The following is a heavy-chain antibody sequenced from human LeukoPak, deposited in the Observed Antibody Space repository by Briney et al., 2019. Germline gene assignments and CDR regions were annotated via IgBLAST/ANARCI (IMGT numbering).Heavy chain of an antibody. CDR3: ARDGGWYFDY. D-gene: IGHD6-19*01. CDR1: GFTFSSYG. J-gene: IGHJ4*02. Sequence: PAGSLTLSCAASGFTFSSYGMNWVCHAQGQGQERVSYIYISSSSIYYADSVKGRFTTSRDNATNSLYLQVNSLRPEETAVYYCARDGGWYFDYWGQGTLVTVSS. CDR2: IYISSSSI. V-gene: IGHV3-48*04.